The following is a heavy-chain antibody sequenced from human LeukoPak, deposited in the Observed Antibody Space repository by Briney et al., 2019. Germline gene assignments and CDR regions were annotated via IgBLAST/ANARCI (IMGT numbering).Heavy chain of an antibody. D-gene: IGHD6-19*01. CDR1: GGSISSYY. J-gene: IGHJ5*02. CDR3: ARRARSGWPANWFDP. V-gene: IGHV4-59*08. CDR2: IYYSGST. Sequence: SETLSLTCTVSGGSISSYYWSWIRQPPGKGLEWIGYIYYSGSTNYNPSLKSRVTISVDTSKNQFSLKLSSVTAADTAVYYCARRARSGWPANWFDPWGQGTLVTVFS.